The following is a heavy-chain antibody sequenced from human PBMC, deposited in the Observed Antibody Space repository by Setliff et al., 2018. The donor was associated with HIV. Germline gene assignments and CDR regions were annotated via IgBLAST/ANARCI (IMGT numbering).Heavy chain of an antibody. Sequence: GASVKVSCKVSGYTLTELSMHWVRQAPGKGLEWMGGFDPEDGETIYAQKFQGRVTMTEDTSTDTAYMELSSLRSEDTAVYYCATDRILGYCSSTGCSNAFDIWGQGTMVTV. CDR3: ATDRILGYCSSTGCSNAFDI. V-gene: IGHV1-24*01. CDR1: GYTLTELS. D-gene: IGHD2-2*01. CDR2: FDPEDGET. J-gene: IGHJ3*02.